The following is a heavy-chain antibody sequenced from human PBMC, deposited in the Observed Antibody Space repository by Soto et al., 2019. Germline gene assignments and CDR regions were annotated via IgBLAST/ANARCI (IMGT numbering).Heavy chain of an antibody. D-gene: IGHD3-22*01. CDR3: ARYYYDSSGPGSGAFDI. V-gene: IGHV1-2*04. J-gene: IGHJ3*02. CDR1: GYTFTGYY. Sequence: ASVKVSCKASGYTFTGYYMHWVRQAPGQGLEWMGWINPNSGGTNYAQKFQGWVTMTRDTSISTAYMELSWLRSDDTAVYYCARYYYDSSGPGSGAFDIWGQGTMVTVSS. CDR2: INPNSGGT.